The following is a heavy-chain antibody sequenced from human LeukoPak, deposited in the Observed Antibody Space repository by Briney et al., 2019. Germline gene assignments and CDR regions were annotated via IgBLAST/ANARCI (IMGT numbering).Heavy chain of an antibody. V-gene: IGHV1-18*01. CDR2: ISAYNGNT. J-gene: IGHJ6*02. CDR3: ARDYYGSGSYYNVNRQYYYYGMDV. D-gene: IGHD3-10*01. CDR1: GGTFSSYA. Sequence: EASVKVSCKASGGTFSSYAISWVRQAPGQGLEWMGWISAYNGNTNYAQKLQGRVTMTTDTSTSTAYMELRSLRSDDTAVYYCARDYYGSGSYYNVNRQYYYYGMDVWGQGTTVTVSS.